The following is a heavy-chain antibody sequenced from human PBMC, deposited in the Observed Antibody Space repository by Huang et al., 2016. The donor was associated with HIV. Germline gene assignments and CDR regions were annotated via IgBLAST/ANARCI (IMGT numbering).Heavy chain of an antibody. V-gene: IGHV4-34*01. D-gene: IGHD6-19*01. CDR1: GGSFSGYY. Sequence: QVQLRQWGAGLVKPSETLSLTCAVYGGSFSGYYWTWIRQSPGKGLEWIGEINHIVNTSYQPSLKSRVKISKDTAKNHFSLQLTSVSAADTGFYCCAREKAADSAWYGVYYFDYWGEGALVTVTS. J-gene: IGHJ4*02. CDR2: INHIVNT. CDR3: AREKAADSAWYGVYYFDY.